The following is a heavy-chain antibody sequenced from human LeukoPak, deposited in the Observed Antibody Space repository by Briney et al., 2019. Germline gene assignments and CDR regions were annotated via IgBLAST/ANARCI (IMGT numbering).Heavy chain of an antibody. V-gene: IGHV3-7*01. D-gene: IGHD1-26*01. CDR1: GFTFSSYW. CDR3: ARDQRGWELLSRLRQFYWYFDL. Sequence: GGSLRLSCAASGFTFSSYWMSWVRQAPGKGLEWVANIKQDGSEKYYVDSVKGRFTISRDNAKNSLYLQMNSLRAEDTAVYYCARDQRGWELLSRLRQFYWYFDLWGRGTLVTVSS. CDR2: IKQDGSEK. J-gene: IGHJ2*01.